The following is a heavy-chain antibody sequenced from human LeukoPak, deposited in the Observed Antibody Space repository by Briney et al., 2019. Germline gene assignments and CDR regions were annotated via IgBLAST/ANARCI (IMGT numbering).Heavy chain of an antibody. D-gene: IGHD6-19*01. J-gene: IGHJ6*02. CDR2: INTNTGNP. CDR3: ARDSNLHTSGWHHGMDV. CDR1: RYTFTSYP. Sequence: GASVKVSCKASRYTFTSYPMNWVRQAPGQGLEWMGWINTNTGNPTYAQGFTGRFVFSLDTSVSTAYLQISSLKAEDTAVYYCARDSNLHTSGWHHGMDVWGQGTTVTVSS. V-gene: IGHV7-4-1*02.